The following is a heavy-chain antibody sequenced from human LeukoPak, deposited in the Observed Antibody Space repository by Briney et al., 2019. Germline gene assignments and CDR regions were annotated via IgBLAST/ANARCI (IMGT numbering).Heavy chain of an antibody. V-gene: IGHV3-30*03. D-gene: IGHD4-17*01. CDR1: GFIFSNSA. CDR2: ISYDGSNK. Sequence: PGRSLRLSCAASGFIFSNSAMHWVRQAPGKGLEWVAVISYDGSNKYYADSVKGRFTISRDNSKNTVYLQMNSLRAEDTAVYHCARDYGDYYFDYWGQGTLVTVSS. J-gene: IGHJ4*02. CDR3: ARDYGDYYFDY.